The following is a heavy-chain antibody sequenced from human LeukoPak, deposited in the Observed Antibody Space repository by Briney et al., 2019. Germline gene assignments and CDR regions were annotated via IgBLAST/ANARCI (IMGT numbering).Heavy chain of an antibody. CDR2: IYSGGST. J-gene: IGHJ4*02. CDR1: GFTVSNYY. Sequence: PGGSLRLSCAASGFTVSNYYMSWVRQSPGKGLEWLSVIYSGGSTYYVDSVKGRFTISRDNSKNTLYLQMNSLRAEDTAVYYCARGQGSYGSGSYSSFDYWGQGTLVTVSS. D-gene: IGHD3-10*01. CDR3: ARGQGSYGSGSYSSFDY. V-gene: IGHV3-53*01.